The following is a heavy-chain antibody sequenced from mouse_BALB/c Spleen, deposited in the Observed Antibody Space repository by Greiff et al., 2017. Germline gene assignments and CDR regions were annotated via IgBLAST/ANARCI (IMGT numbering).Heavy chain of an antibody. Sequence: VQLQQSGAELVKPGASVKLSCTASGFNIKDTYMHWVKQRPEQGLEWIGRIDPANGNTKYDPKFQGKATITADTSSNTAYLQLSSLTSEDTAVYYCARSTGTTYYAMDYWGQGTSVTVSS. CDR2: IDPANGNT. V-gene: IGHV14-3*02. CDR1: GFNIKDTY. CDR3: ARSTGTTYYAMDY. D-gene: IGHD4-1*01. J-gene: IGHJ4*01.